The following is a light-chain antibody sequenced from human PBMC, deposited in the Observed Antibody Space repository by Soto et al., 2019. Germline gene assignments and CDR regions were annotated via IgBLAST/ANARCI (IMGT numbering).Light chain of an antibody. CDR1: QSVSSN. Sequence: EIVLTQSPGTLSLSPGERATLSCRASQSVSSNLAWYQQKPGRAPRLLIYGASTRATGIPARFSGSGSGTEFTLTISSLQSEDFAVYYCQQYNNWPAITFGQGTRLEIK. CDR2: GAS. CDR3: QQYNNWPAIT. J-gene: IGKJ5*01. V-gene: IGKV3D-15*01.